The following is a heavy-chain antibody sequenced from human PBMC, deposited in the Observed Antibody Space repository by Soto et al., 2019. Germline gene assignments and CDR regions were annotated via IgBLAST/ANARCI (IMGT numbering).Heavy chain of an antibody. V-gene: IGHV3-21*01. CDR1: GFTFSSYS. J-gene: IGHJ4*02. D-gene: IGHD3-9*01. Sequence: EVQLVESGGGLVKPGGSLRLSCAVSGFTFSSYSMNWVRQAPGKGLEWVSLISSSGSYIYYADSVKGRFTISRDNAKNSLFLQMNSLRAEDTAVYYCARDSGTYYDFLTGYRGTPDWWGQGTLVTVSS. CDR3: ARDSGTYYDFLTGYRGTPDW. CDR2: ISSSGSYI.